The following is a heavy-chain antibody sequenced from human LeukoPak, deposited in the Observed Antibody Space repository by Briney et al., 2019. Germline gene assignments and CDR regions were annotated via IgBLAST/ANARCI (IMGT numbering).Heavy chain of an antibody. V-gene: IGHV1-3*02. Sequence: ASVKVSCKASGYTFTSYAMHWVRQAPGQRLEWMGWSNAGNGNTKYSQEFQGRVTITADESTSTAYMELSSLRSEDTAVYYCARDRAAAGHDYWGQGTLVTVSS. CDR2: SNAGNGNT. CDR1: GYTFTSYA. J-gene: IGHJ4*02. D-gene: IGHD6-13*01. CDR3: ARDRAAAGHDY.